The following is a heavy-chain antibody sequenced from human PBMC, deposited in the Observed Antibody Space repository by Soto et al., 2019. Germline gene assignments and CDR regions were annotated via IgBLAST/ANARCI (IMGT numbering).Heavy chain of an antibody. CDR1: EFTFGSYS. V-gene: IGHV3-48*02. Sequence: GGSLRLSCAASEFTFGSYSMNWVRQSPGQGLEWVSYISSSGTIYYADSVKGRFTISRDNAKYSLYLQMNSLRDEDTAVYYCARGILASVPYYFDYWGQGVLVTVSS. D-gene: IGHD3-3*02. J-gene: IGHJ4*02. CDR2: ISSSGTI. CDR3: ARGILASVPYYFDY.